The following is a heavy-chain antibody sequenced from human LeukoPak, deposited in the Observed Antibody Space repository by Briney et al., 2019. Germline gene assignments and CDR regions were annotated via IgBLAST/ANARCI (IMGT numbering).Heavy chain of an antibody. CDR3: ARVAENLDYYDSSGYPYYFDY. V-gene: IGHV1-18*01. D-gene: IGHD3-22*01. J-gene: IGHJ4*02. CDR2: INAYNGNT. Sequence: ASVKVSCKASGYTFTSYGISWVRQAPGQGLEWMGWINAYNGNTNYAQKLQGRVTMTTDTSTSTACMELRSLRSDDTAVYYCARVAENLDYYDSSGYPYYFDYWGQGTLVTVSS. CDR1: GYTFTSYG.